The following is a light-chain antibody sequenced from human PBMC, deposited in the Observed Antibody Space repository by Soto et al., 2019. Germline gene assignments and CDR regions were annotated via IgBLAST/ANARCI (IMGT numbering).Light chain of an antibody. V-gene: IGLV2-23*02. CDR1: SSDVGSYNL. CDR2: EVS. J-gene: IGLJ1*01. CDR3: CSYAAIYV. Sequence: QSALTQPASVSGSPGQSITISCTGTSSDVGSYNLVSWYQQHPGKPPKLMIYEVSKRPSGVSNRFSGSKSGNTASLTISGLQAEDEADYYCCSYAAIYVFGTGTKVTVL.